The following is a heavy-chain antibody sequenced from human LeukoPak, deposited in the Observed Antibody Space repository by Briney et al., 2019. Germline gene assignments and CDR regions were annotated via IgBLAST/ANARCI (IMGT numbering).Heavy chain of an antibody. V-gene: IGHV3-7*01. Sequence: GGSLRLSCVDSGVTFSNYWMSWVRQAPGKGLEWVANIKQDGSEIYYVDSVKGRFTISRDNAKNSLFLQMSSLRAEDTAVYYCTRGGGNFDYWGQGTLVTVSS. J-gene: IGHJ4*02. CDR1: GVTFSNYW. D-gene: IGHD3-10*01. CDR3: TRGGGNFDY. CDR2: IKQDGSEI.